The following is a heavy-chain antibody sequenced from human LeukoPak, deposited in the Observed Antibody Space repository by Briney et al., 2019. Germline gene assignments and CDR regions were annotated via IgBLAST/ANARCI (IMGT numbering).Heavy chain of an antibody. CDR1: GFTFSSYA. CDR2: LSGSGGNT. CDR3: ATEKGDSSDY. J-gene: IGHJ4*02. Sequence: GGSLRLSCAASGFTFSSYAMAWVRQAPGKGLEWVSGLSGSGGNTYYADSVKGRFTISRDNPKNTLYLQMNSLRAEDTAVYYCATEKGDSSDYWGQGTLVTVSS. D-gene: IGHD2-21*01. V-gene: IGHV3-23*01.